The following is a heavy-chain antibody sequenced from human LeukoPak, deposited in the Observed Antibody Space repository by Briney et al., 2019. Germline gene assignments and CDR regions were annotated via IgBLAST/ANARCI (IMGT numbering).Heavy chain of an antibody. J-gene: IGHJ6*02. CDR2: INAGNGNT. Sequence: ASVKVSCKASGYTFTSYAMHWVRQAPGQRLEWMGWINAGNGNTKYSQKFQGRVTITRDTSASTAYMELSSLRSEDTAVYYCASGGGRGATRVFYYYGMDVWGQGTTVTVSS. V-gene: IGHV1-3*01. CDR3: ASGGGRGATRVFYYYGMDV. D-gene: IGHD1-26*01. CDR1: GYTFTSYA.